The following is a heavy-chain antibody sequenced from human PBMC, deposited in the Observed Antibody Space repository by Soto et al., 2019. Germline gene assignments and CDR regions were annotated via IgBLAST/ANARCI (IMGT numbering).Heavy chain of an antibody. CDR3: ARSTMVRGVSGFDP. CDR2: ISSSSSYI. CDR1: GFTFSSYS. Sequence: EVQLVESGGGLVKPGGSLRLSCAASGFTFSSYSMNWVRQAPGKGLEWVSSISSSSSYIYYADSVKGRFTISRDNAKNSLDLQMNSLRAEDTAVYYCARSTMVRGVSGFDPWGQGTLVTVSS. V-gene: IGHV3-21*01. J-gene: IGHJ5*02. D-gene: IGHD3-10*01.